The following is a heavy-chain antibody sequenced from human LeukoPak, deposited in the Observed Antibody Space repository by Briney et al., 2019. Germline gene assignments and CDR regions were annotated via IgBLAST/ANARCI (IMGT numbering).Heavy chain of an antibody. D-gene: IGHD5-18*01. CDR2: IYNSGNT. CDR1: GDSISSYS. CDR3: ARQTRYNYGPAFDF. V-gene: IGHV4-59*08. J-gene: IGHJ4*02. Sequence: SETLSLTCAVSGDSISSYSWSWIRQPQGQGLEWIGDIYNSGNTNYNPSLKSRVTMSVSTSKNQFSLSLSSVTAADTAVYYCARQTRYNYGPAFDFWGQGALVTVSS.